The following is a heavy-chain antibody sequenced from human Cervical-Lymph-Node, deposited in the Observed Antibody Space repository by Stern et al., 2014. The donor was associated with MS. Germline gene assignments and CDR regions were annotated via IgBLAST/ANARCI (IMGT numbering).Heavy chain of an antibody. CDR2: VIPFVGTS. CDR1: GG. V-gene: IGHV1-69*06. D-gene: IGHD3-10*01. J-gene: IGHJ5*02. Sequence: QVQLMQSGAEVKKPGSSVKVSCKSSGGISWGRQAPGQGLEWMGGVIPFVGTSNYAQKFQVRVTITADTSTNTTYLHLSRLTSADTAIYYCARGSGDNWFGPWGQGTLVTVSS. CDR3: ARGSGDNWFGP.